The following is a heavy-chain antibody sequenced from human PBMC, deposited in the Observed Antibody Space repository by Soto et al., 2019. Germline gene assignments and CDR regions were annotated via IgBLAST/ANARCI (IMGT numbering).Heavy chain of an antibody. CDR3: APGGTVGMCSSSGDS. CDR1: GYAISSGFY. Sequence: SETLSLTCDASGYAISSGFYWAWIRQPPGKRLEWIGNIYHTGTTYYNPSLKSRVTMSGDTSKNSFSLRLSSVTAADTAVFYCAPGGTVGMCSSSGDSWGQGTLVTVSS. D-gene: IGHD1-7*01. CDR2: IYHTGTT. V-gene: IGHV4-38-2*01. J-gene: IGHJ4*02.